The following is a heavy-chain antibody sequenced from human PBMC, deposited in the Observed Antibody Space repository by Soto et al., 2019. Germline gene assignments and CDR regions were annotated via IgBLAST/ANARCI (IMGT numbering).Heavy chain of an antibody. D-gene: IGHD4-17*01. CDR1: GASISGGLYY. Sequence: SETLSLTCTVSGASISGGLYYWTWIRQHPGKGLELIGYIYYSGSTYYNPSLRARVTISLDTSNNRFSLKLNSVTAADSAVYYCARLEVLDTVSYYFDSWGPGAMLTASS. V-gene: IGHV4-31*03. J-gene: IGHJ4*02. CDR3: ARLEVLDTVSYYFDS. CDR2: IYYSGST.